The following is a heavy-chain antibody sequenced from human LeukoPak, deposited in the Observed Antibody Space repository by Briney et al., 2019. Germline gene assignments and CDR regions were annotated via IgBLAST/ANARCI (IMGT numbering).Heavy chain of an antibody. CDR2: IYYSGST. V-gene: IGHV4-30-4*08. CDR1: GGSISSGDYY. CDR3: ARDSRGIGMDV. Sequence: LQTLSLTCTVSGGSISSGDYYWSWIHQPPGKGLEWIGYIYYSGSTYYNPSLKSRVTISVDTSKNQFSLKLSSVTAADTAVYYCARDSRGIGMDVWGKGTTVTVSS. D-gene: IGHD2-21*01. J-gene: IGHJ6*04.